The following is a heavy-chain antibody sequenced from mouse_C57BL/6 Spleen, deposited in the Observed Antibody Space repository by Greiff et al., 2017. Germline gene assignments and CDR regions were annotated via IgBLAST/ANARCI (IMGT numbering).Heavy chain of an antibody. CDR1: GYTFTSYG. D-gene: IGHD1-1*01. V-gene: IGHV1-81*01. CDR3: ARCLYGSSSYYFDY. CDR2: IYPRSGNT. J-gene: IGHJ2*01. Sequence: VQLQESGAELARPGASVKLSCKASGYTFTSYGISWVKQRTGQGLEWIGEIYPRSGNTYYNEKFKGKATLTADKSSSTAYMELRSLTSEDSAVYFCARCLYGSSSYYFDYWAQGTTLTVSS.